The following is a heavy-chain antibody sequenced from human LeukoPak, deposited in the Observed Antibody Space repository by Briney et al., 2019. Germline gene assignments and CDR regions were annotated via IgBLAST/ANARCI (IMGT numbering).Heavy chain of an antibody. CDR1: GFTFSSYA. V-gene: IGHV3-23*01. CDR2: ISGSGGNT. Sequence: GGSLRLSCAASGFTFSSYAMSWVRQAPGKGLEWVSAISGSGGNTYYADAVKGRFTISRDNSKNTLYLQMNSLRAEDTAVYYCAKLGSSWYAGDYWGQGTLVTVSS. D-gene: IGHD6-13*01. J-gene: IGHJ4*02. CDR3: AKLGSSWYAGDY.